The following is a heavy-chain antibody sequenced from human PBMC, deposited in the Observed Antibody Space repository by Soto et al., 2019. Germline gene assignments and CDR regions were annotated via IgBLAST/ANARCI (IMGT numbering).Heavy chain of an antibody. CDR2: ISGSGGST. CDR1: VFTFSSYA. J-gene: IGHJ4*02. D-gene: IGHD3-10*01. CDR3: AKDLKDYGSGSYPKPIDY. V-gene: IGHV3-23*01. Sequence: GGSLRLSCAASVFTFSSYAMSWVRQAPGKGLEWVSAISGSGGSTYYADSVKGRFTISRDNSKNTLYLQMNSLRAEGTAVYYYAKDLKDYGSGSYPKPIDYWGQGTLVTVSS.